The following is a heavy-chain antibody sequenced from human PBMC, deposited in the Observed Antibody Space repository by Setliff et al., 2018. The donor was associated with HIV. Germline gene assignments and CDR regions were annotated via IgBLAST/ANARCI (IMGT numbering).Heavy chain of an antibody. Sequence: PSETLSLTCAVSGYSLSSGCYWGWIRQPPGKGLEWIGSMYHTGSTYYSPSLNSRFTISVDTSKNQFSLKLRSVTAADTAVYYCARQPLYNDYDWRSYYFDYWGQGSLVTVSS. CDR2: MYHTGST. J-gene: IGHJ4*02. V-gene: IGHV4-38-2*01. D-gene: IGHD5-12*01. CDR3: ARQPLYNDYDWRSYYFDY. CDR1: GYSLSSGCY.